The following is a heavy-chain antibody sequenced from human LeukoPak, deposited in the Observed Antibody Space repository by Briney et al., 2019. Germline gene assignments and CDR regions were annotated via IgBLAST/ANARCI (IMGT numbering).Heavy chain of an antibody. CDR3: ARGGGSPDY. Sequence: GGSLRLPCAASGFTFSSYAMHWVRQAPGKGLEWVANIKQDGSEKYYVDSVKGRFTISRDNAKNSLYLQMNSLRAEDTAVYYCARGGGSPDYWGQGTLVTVSS. V-gene: IGHV3-7*01. J-gene: IGHJ4*02. CDR2: IKQDGSEK. D-gene: IGHD3-16*01. CDR1: GFTFSSYA.